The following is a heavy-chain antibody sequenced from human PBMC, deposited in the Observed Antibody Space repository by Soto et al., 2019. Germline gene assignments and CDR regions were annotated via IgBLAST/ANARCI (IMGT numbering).Heavy chain of an antibody. J-gene: IGHJ6*02. CDR2: ISAYNGNT. Sequence: QVQLVQSGAEVKKPGASVKVSCKASGYTFTSYGISWVRQAPGQGLEWMGWISAYNGNTNYAQKLQGRVTMTTDTSTSTAYMELRSLRSDDTAVYYCARVSLRTGFGWGSGWSSRYYGMDVWGQGTTVTVSS. CDR3: ARVSLRTGFGWGSGWSSRYYGMDV. CDR1: GYTFTSYG. D-gene: IGHD6-19*01. V-gene: IGHV1-18*04.